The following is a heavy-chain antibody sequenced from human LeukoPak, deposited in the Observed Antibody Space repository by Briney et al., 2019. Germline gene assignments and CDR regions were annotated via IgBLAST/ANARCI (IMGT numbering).Heavy chain of an antibody. CDR1: GFTFSSYA. V-gene: IGHV3-7*01. J-gene: IGHJ1*01. Sequence: GGSLRLSCAASGFTFSSYAMTWVRQAPGKGLEWVANIKEDGSREYYVDSVKGRFTISRDNAKNSLYLQMDSRTAEDTAVYYCARDSPGYGAYVSWGQGTLVSVSS. D-gene: IGHD5-12*01. CDR3: ARDSPGYGAYVS. CDR2: IKEDGSRE.